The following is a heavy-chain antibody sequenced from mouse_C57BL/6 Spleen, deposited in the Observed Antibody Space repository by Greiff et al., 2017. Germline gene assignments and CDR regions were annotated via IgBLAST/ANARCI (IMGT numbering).Heavy chain of an antibody. CDR3: ARDRDYYGSSYGYFDV. Sequence: EVKLVESEGGLVQPGSSMKLSCTASGFTFSDYYMAWVRQVPEKGLEWVANINYDGSSTYYLDSLKSRFIISRDNAKNILYLQMSSLKSEDTATYYCARDRDYYGSSYGYFDVWGTETTVTVSS. V-gene: IGHV5-16*01. D-gene: IGHD1-1*01. CDR1: GFTFSDYY. CDR2: INYDGSST. J-gene: IGHJ1*03.